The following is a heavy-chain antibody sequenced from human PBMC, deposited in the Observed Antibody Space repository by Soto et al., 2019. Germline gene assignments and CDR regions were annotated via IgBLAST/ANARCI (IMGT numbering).Heavy chain of an antibody. CDR3: AREEGITIFGVVITPYYYYMDV. CDR1: GFTFSSYS. V-gene: IGHV3-21*01. Sequence: GGSLRLSCAASGFTFSSYSMNWVRQAPGKGLEWVSSISSSSSYIYYADSVKGRFTISRDNAKNSLYLQMNSLRAEDTAVYYCAREEGITIFGVVITPYYYYMDVWGKGTTVTVSS. D-gene: IGHD3-3*01. CDR2: ISSSSSYI. J-gene: IGHJ6*03.